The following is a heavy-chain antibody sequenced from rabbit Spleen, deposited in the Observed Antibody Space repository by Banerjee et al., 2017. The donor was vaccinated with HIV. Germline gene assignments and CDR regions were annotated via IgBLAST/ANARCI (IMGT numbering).Heavy chain of an antibody. CDR1: GVSFSDKDV. Sequence: EQLEESGGGLVQPEGSLTLTCKASGVSFSDKDVMCWVRQAPGKGLEWIACIAGSSSGFTFPATWAESRIPCFKTPSAPVALQMASLTVADTGPYFCARDTGSSFSSYGMDLWGQGTLVTVS. CDR3: ARDTGSSFSSYGMDL. D-gene: IGHD8-1*01. CDR2: IAGSSSGFT. J-gene: IGHJ6*01. V-gene: IGHV1S45*01.